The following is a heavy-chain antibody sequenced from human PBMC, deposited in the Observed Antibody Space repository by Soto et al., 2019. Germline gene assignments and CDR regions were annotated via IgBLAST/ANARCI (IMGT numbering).Heavy chain of an antibody. CDR1: GFTFSYYW. Sequence: EVQMVESGGGLVRPGGSLGLSCAASGFTFSYYWMHWVRQAPGKGLVWVSRIHSDGSSTTYADFVKGRFIISRDNARNTVDVQMNSVRVEDTAVYYCARGDRGAFDLWGQGTVVTVSS. D-gene: IGHD1-26*01. J-gene: IGHJ3*01. V-gene: IGHV3-74*01. CDR3: ARGDRGAFDL. CDR2: IHSDGSST.